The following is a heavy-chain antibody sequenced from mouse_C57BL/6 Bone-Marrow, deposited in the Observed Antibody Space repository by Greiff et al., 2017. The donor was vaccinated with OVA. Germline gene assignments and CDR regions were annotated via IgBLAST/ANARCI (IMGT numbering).Heavy chain of an antibody. D-gene: IGHD2-2*01. CDR3: ARKKIYYGYDTFDY. CDR2: INPSNGGT. CDR1: GYTFTSYW. Sequence: QVQLKQSGTELVKPGASVKLSCKASGYTFTSYWMHWVKQRPGQGLEWIGNINPSNGGTNYNEKFKSKATLTVDKSSSTAYMQLSSLTSEDSAVYYCARKKIYYGYDTFDYWGQGTTLTVSS. V-gene: IGHV1-53*01. J-gene: IGHJ2*01.